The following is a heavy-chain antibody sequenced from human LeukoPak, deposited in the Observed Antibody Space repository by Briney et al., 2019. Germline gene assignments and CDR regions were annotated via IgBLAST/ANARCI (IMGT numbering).Heavy chain of an antibody. V-gene: IGHV4-39*01. J-gene: IGHJ4*02. Sequence: SETLSLTCTVSGGSISSSSYYWGWSRQAPGKGLEWIGSIYYSGSTYYNPSLKRRVTISVDTSKNQCSLKLSSVTAADTAVYYCARVITGTTRRFDYWGQGTLVTVSS. CDR2: IYYSGST. D-gene: IGHD1-7*01. CDR1: GGSISSSSYY. CDR3: ARVITGTTRRFDY.